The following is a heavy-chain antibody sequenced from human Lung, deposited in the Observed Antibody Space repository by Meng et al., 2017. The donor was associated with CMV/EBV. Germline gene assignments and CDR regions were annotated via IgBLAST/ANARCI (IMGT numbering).Heavy chain of an antibody. D-gene: IGHD2-21*02. J-gene: IGHJ4*02. Sequence: QVQLVQSGAEVKKPGASVTVSCKASGYTFTGYYMHWVRQAPGQGLEWMGWINPNSGGTNYAQKFQGRVTMTRDTSISTAYMELSRLRSDDTAVYYCVTYCGGDCYSGFDYWGQGTRVTVSS. CDR3: VTYCGGDCYSGFDY. CDR1: GYTFTGYY. V-gene: IGHV1-2*02. CDR2: INPNSGGT.